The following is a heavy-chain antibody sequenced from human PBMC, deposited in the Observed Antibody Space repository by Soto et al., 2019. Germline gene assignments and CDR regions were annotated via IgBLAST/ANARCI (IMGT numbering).Heavy chain of an antibody. CDR1: GYTFTSYG. V-gene: IGHV1-18*01. CDR2: ISAYNGNT. D-gene: IGHD3-3*01. J-gene: IGHJ6*02. CDR3: ARDYYDFWSGEYGMDV. Sequence: ASVKVSCKASGYTFTSYGISWVRQAPGQGLEWMGWISAYNGNTNYAQKLQGRVTMTTDTSTSTAYMELRSLRSDDTAVYYCARDYYDFWSGEYGMDVWGQGTTVTGSS.